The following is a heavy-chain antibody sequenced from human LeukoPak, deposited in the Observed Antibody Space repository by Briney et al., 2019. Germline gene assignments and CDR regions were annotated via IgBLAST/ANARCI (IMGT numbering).Heavy chain of an antibody. CDR2: IYYSGST. J-gene: IGHJ6*02. CDR1: GGSISSGGYH. Sequence: SETLSLTCTVSGGSISSGGYHWSWIRQHPGKGLEWIGYIYYSGSTYYNPSLKSRVTISVDTSKNQFSLKLSSVTAADTAVYYCARQAGWLNYYYYGMDVWGQGTTVTVSS. CDR3: ARQAGWLNYYYYGMDV. V-gene: IGHV4-31*03. D-gene: IGHD3-22*01.